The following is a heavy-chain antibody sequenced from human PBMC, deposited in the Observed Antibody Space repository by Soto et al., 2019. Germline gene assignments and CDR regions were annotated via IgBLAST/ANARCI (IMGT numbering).Heavy chain of an antibody. J-gene: IGHJ4*01. D-gene: IGHD4-17*01. V-gene: IGHV4-39*01. Sequence: PSETLSLTCTVSGGSVTNSSYYWGWIRQSAGKGLEWIGSVYYRGRSYSQSSVKSRLTISVDTSKNQFALNFNSVPASETALYYRVSPRTTVLTQADFDYCAPGALVP. CDR1: GGSVTNSSYY. CDR3: VSPRTTVLTQADFDY. CDR2: VYYRGRS.